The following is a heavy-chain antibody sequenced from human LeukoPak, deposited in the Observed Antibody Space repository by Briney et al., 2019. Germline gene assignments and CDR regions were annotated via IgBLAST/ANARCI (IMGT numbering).Heavy chain of an antibody. D-gene: IGHD6-19*01. CDR2: ISSSSSYI. V-gene: IGHV3-21*04. J-gene: IGHJ1*01. Sequence: GSLRLSCAASGFTFSSYSMNWVRQAPGKGLEWVSSISSSSSYIYYADSVKGRFTISRDNAKNSLYLQMNSLRAEDTAVYYCAKCFLLWLVRGYFQQGGQATLATVPS. CDR1: GFTFSSYS. CDR3: AKCFLLWLVRGYFQQ.